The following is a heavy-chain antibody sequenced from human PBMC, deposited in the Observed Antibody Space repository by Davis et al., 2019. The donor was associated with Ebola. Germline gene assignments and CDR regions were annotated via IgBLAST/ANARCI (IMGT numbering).Heavy chain of an antibody. CDR3: AKLDDFWSGQEYFDY. V-gene: IGHV1-69*04. D-gene: IGHD3-3*01. CDR2: IIPILGIA. Sequence: SVKVSCKASGGTFSSYAISWVRQAPGQGLEWMGRIIPILGIANYAQKFQGRVTITADKSTSTAYMELSSLRAEDTAVYYCAKLDDFWSGQEYFDYWGQGTLVTVSS. CDR1: GGTFSSYA. J-gene: IGHJ4*02.